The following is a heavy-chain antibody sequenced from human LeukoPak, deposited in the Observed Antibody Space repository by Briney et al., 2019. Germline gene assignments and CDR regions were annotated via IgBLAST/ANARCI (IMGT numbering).Heavy chain of an antibody. V-gene: IGHV3-7*01. CDR2: IKQDGNQT. D-gene: IGHD3-22*01. Sequence: PGGSLRLSCAASGFSISSFWMSWVRQAPGKGPEWVANIKQDGNQTHYADSVKGRFTISRDNAKNLRYLRMDSLRAEDTAVYYCARLGDNSGYYDYWGQGTLVTVSS. CDR3: ARLGDNSGYYDY. J-gene: IGHJ4*02. CDR1: GFSISSFW.